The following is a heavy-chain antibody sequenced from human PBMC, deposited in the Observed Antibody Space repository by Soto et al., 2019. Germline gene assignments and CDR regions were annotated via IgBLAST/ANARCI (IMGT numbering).Heavy chain of an antibody. J-gene: IGHJ5*02. D-gene: IGHD3-16*02. CDR3: ARATGLRLGELSLYRWFDP. CDR1: GYTFTSYG. V-gene: IGHV1-18*01. Sequence: QVQLVQSGAEVKKPGASVKVSCKASGYTFTSYGISWVRQAPGQGLEWMGWISAYNGNTNYAQKLQGRVTMTTDTYTSTAYMELRSLRSDDTAVYYCARATGLRLGELSLYRWFDPWGQGTLVTVSS. CDR2: ISAYNGNT.